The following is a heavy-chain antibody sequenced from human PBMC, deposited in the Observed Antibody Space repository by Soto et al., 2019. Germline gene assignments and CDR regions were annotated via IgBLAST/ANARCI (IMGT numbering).Heavy chain of an antibody. V-gene: IGHV4-31*03. J-gene: IGHJ6*02. CDR3: ARGWEPEAGIAAYYYYGMDV. Sequence: PSETLSLTCTVSGGSISSGGYYWSWIRQHPGKGLEWIGYIYYSGSTYYNPSLKSRVTISVDTSKNQFSLKLSSVTAADTAVYYCARGWEPEAGIAAYYYYGMDVWGQGTLVTVSS. D-gene: IGHD1-1*01. CDR2: IYYSGST. CDR1: GGSISSGGYY.